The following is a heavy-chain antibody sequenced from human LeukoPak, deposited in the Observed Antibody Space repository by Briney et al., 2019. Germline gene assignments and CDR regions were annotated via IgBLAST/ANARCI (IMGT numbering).Heavy chain of an antibody. D-gene: IGHD3-16*02. CDR2: IYYSRST. J-gene: IGHJ4*02. CDR3: ASQRLGELSLYSLDY. CDR1: GGSISSYY. Sequence: SETLSLTCTVSGGSISSYYWSWIRQPPGKELEWIGYIYYSRSTNYNPSLKSRVTISVDTSKNQFSLKLSSVTAADTAVYYCASQRLGELSLYSLDYWGQGTLVTVSS. V-gene: IGHV4-59*08.